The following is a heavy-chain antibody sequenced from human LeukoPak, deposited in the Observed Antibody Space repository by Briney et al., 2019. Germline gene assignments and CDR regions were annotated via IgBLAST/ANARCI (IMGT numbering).Heavy chain of an antibody. CDR1: GYTFTGYY. D-gene: IGHD6-13*01. J-gene: IGHJ6*02. V-gene: IGHV1-2*02. CDR3: AKDGSSWLLSYYGMDV. Sequence: ASVKLSCKASGYTFTGYYMHWGRHAPGQGREWMGWINPNSDGTNYAQKFQGRVTMTRDTSISTDYMDLSRLKSHDTAVYYGAKDGSSWLLSYYGMDVWGQGTTVTVSS. CDR2: INPNSDGT.